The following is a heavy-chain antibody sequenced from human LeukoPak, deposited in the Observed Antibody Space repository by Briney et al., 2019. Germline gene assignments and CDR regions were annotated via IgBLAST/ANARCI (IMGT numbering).Heavy chain of an antibody. V-gene: IGHV3-23*01. CDR2: ISNSGGST. J-gene: IGHJ4*02. D-gene: IGHD3-10*01. CDR3: AKRASRSGTSLYYCDY. CDR1: RYIFSSYA. Sequence: PGGSVTLFCAVSRYIFSSYAVSWARRSPGKGREWVSVISNSGGSTFYGDSVKGRFTISRDNSEHTLYRDMNSQRAEHTAVYYCAKRASRSGTSLYYCDYWGQGTLVTVSS.